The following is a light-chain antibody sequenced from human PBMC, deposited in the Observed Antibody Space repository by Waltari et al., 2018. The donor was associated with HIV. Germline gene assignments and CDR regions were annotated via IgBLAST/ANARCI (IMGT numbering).Light chain of an antibody. CDR1: SSNIGSNY. CDR3: AAWDDSLSGPV. CDR2: RNN. V-gene: IGLV1-47*01. Sequence: QSVLTQPPSASGTPGQRVTISCSGSSSNIGSNYVYWYQQRPGTAPKRLSYRNNQRPSGVPDRFSGSKSGTSASLAISGLRSEDEADYYCAAWDDSLSGPVFGGGTKLTVL. J-gene: IGLJ3*02.